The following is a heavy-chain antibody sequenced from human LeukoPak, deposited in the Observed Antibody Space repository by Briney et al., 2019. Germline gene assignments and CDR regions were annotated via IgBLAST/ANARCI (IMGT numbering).Heavy chain of an antibody. V-gene: IGHV4-4*07. CDR2: IYTSGSA. Sequence: SETLSLTCTVSGGSISSYYWSWIRQPAGKGLEWIGRIYTSGSANYNPSLKSRVTMSVDTSKNQFSLKLSSVTAADTAVYYCARGGYGSSSSEYYYYYMDVWGKGTTVTVSS. D-gene: IGHD6-6*01. CDR3: ARGGYGSSSSEYYYYYMDV. J-gene: IGHJ6*03. CDR1: GGSISSYY.